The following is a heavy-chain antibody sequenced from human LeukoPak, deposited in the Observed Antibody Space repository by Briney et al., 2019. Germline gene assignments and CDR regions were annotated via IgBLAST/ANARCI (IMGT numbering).Heavy chain of an antibody. V-gene: IGHV3-74*01. D-gene: IGHD3-16*01. J-gene: IGHJ6*03. CDR3: ASYVVSKMAYYMDV. CDR2: INSDGSST. CDR1: GFTFSSYW. Sequence: PGGSLRLSCAASGFTFSSYWMHWVRQAPGKGLVWVSRINSDGSSTSYADSVKGRFTISRDNAKNTLYLQMNSLRAEDTAVYYCASYVVSKMAYYMDVWGKGTTVTISS.